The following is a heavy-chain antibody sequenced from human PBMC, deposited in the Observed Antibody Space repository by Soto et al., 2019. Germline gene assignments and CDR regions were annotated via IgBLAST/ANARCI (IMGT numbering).Heavy chain of an antibody. CDR2: IYYSGST. J-gene: IGHJ4*02. D-gene: IGHD4-17*01. CDR1: GGSISSSSYY. CDR3: ARHGWRYTVTDYFDY. Sequence: QLQLQESGPGLVKPSETLSLTCTVSGGSISSSSYYWGWIRQPPGKGLEWIGSIYYSGSTYYNPSLKSRVTISVDTSKNQFSLKLSSVTAADTAVYYYARHGWRYTVTDYFDYWGQGTLVTVSS. V-gene: IGHV4-39*01.